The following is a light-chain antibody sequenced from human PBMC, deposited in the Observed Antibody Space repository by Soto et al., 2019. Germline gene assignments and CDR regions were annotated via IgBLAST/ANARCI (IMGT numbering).Light chain of an antibody. V-gene: IGLV2-14*01. CDR1: SSDVGGYNY. CDR3: SSYTSSSTGII. J-gene: IGLJ1*01. CDR2: DVS. Sequence: ALTQPASVSGSPGQSITISCTGTSSDVGGYNYVSWYQQHPGKAPKLMIYDVSNRPSGVSNRFSGSKSGNTASLTISGLQAEDEADYYCSSYTSSSTGIIFGTGTKVTV.